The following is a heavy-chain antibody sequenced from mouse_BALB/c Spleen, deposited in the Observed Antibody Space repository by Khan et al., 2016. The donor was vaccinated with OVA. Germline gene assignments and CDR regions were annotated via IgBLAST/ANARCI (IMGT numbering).Heavy chain of an antibody. CDR2: IYPGSGNT. V-gene: IGHV1-84*02. Sequence: QVQLKESGPELVKPGASVKISCKASGYTFTDYYINWVKQKPGQGLEWIGWIYPGSGNTKYNEKFKGMATLTVDTSSSTADMQLSSLTSEDTAVYFCARGGYYGNSLFDYWGQGTTLTVSS. CDR1: GYTFTDYY. J-gene: IGHJ2*01. D-gene: IGHD1-1*01. CDR3: ARGGYYGNSLFDY.